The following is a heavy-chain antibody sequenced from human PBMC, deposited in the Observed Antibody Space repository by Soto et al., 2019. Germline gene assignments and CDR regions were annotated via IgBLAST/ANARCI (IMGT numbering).Heavy chain of an antibody. Sequence: ASVKVSCKASGYTFTSYDINWVRQATGQGLEWMGWMNPNSGNTGYAQKFQGRVTMTRNTSISTAYMELSSLRSEDTAVYYCARTPMDDFWSGYYYDDYWGQGTLVTVPQ. V-gene: IGHV1-8*01. CDR3: ARTPMDDFWSGYYYDDY. J-gene: IGHJ4*02. CDR2: MNPNSGNT. D-gene: IGHD3-3*01. CDR1: GYTFTSYD.